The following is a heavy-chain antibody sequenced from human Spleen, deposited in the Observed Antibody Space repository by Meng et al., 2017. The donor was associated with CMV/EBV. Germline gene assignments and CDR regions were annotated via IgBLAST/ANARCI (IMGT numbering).Heavy chain of an antibody. CDR3: AKGRWGGSSYYYGMDV. CDR2: IYSGGST. CDR1: GFTFSSVA. D-gene: IGHD2-15*01. J-gene: IGHJ6*02. Sequence: GESLKISCAVSGFTFSSVAMHWVRQAPGKGLEWVSVIYSGGSTYYADSVKGRFTISRDNSKNTLYLQMNSLRADDTALYYCAKGRWGGSSYYYGMDVWGQGTTVTVSS. V-gene: IGHV3-NL1*01.